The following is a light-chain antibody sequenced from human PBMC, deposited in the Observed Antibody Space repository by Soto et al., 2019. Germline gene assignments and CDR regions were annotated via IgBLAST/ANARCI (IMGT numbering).Light chain of an antibody. V-gene: IGLV1-40*01. Sequence: QSVLTQPPSVSGAPGQRVTISCTGSSSNIGAGYDVHWYQQLPGTAPKLLIYGNSNRPSGVPDRFSGSKSGTSASLAITGLQAEDEAYYYCQSDDSSRSVVFGGGTKLTVL. CDR1: SSNIGAGYD. CDR2: GNS. J-gene: IGLJ2*01. CDR3: QSDDSSRSVV.